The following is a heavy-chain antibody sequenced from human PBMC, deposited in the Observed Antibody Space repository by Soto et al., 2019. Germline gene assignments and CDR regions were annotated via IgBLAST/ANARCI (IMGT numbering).Heavy chain of an antibody. CDR1: GFTFSNYA. CDR3: AKDPRVGATAAEYFQY. V-gene: IGHV3-23*01. J-gene: IGHJ1*01. Sequence: GGSLRLSCPASGFTFSNYAMSWSRQAPGKRLEWVSAISASGGGTYYADPVKGRFTISRDSSKNTLYLQMNSLRAEDTAVYYCAKDPRVGATAAEYFQYWGQGTLVTVSS. CDR2: ISASGGGT. D-gene: IGHD1-26*01.